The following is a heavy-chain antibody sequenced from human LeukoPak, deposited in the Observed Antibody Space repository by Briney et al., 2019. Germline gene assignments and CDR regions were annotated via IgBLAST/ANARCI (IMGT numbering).Heavy chain of an antibody. CDR1: GYTFTSYY. CDR2: INPSGGST. CDR3: ARLRSYDFWIGYDLDY. D-gene: IGHD3-3*01. Sequence: ASVNVSCKASGYTFTSYYMHWVRQAPGQGLEWMGIINPSGGSTSYAQKFQGRVTMTRDTSTSTVYMELSSLRSEDTAVYYCARLRSYDFWIGYDLDYWGQGTLVTVSS. J-gene: IGHJ4*02. V-gene: IGHV1-46*01.